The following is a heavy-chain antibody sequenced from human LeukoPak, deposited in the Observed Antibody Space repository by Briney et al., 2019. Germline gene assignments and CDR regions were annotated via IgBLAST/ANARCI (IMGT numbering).Heavy chain of an antibody. CDR2: IYPGDSDA. V-gene: IGHV5-51*01. Sequence: GESLKISCKGSGYLFNSRWIAWVRQMPGKGLEWMGIIYPGDSDARYSPSFQGQVTISVDKSISTAYLQWRSLKASDTAIYYRATTSPQVWFDPWGQGTLVTVSA. CDR1: GYLFNSRW. J-gene: IGHJ5*02. CDR3: ATTSPQVWFDP.